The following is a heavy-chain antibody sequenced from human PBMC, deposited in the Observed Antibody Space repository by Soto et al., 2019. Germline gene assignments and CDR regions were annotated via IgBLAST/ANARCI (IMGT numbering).Heavy chain of an antibody. Sequence: VQLVESGGGLVKPGGSLRLSCAASGFTFSSYSMNWVRQAPGKGLEWVSSISSSSSYIYYADSVKGRFTISRDNAKNSLYLQMNSLRAEDTAVYYCARAPTTVTTFYYYYGMDVWGQGTTVTVSS. V-gene: IGHV3-21*01. CDR1: GFTFSSYS. CDR2: ISSSSSYI. J-gene: IGHJ6*02. CDR3: ARAPTTVTTFYYYYGMDV. D-gene: IGHD4-4*01.